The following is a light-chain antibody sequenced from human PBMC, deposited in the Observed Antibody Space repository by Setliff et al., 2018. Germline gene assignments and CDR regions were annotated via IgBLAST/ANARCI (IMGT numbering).Light chain of an antibody. CDR3: QKYGTSPAT. Sequence: EIVLTQSPGTLSLSPGERATLSCRASQSVSNNYLAWYQQKPGLAPRLLIYDASIRAAGIPARFRGSGSGTDFTLTISSPEPDDFAVYYCQKYGTSPATFGHGTKVDIK. CDR1: QSVSNNY. V-gene: IGKV3D-20*01. J-gene: IGKJ1*01. CDR2: DAS.